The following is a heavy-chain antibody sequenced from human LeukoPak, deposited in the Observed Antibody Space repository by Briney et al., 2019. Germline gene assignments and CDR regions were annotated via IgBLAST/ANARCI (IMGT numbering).Heavy chain of an antibody. J-gene: IGHJ5*02. Sequence: PSETLSLTCSVSGDSISSYYWSWIRQPPGKGLEWIGYISYSGTTNYNPSLKSRVTISVDTSKNQFSLKLTSVTAADTAVFYCARHGGYGPFNWFDPWGQGTLVTVSP. V-gene: IGHV4-59*08. CDR1: GDSISSYY. CDR3: ARHGGYGPFNWFDP. D-gene: IGHD5-12*01. CDR2: ISYSGTT.